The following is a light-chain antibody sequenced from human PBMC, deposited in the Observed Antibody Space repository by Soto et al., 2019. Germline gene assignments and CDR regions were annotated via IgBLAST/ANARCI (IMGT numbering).Light chain of an antibody. J-gene: IGKJ1*01. CDR1: QGIGTR. V-gene: IGKV1-6*01. Sequence: AIQMTQSPSSLSASVGDRVTITCRASQGIGTRLGWYQQKPGKAPQVLIYAASTLQSGVPSTFSGSGSGTDFTLTINCLQPEDFATYFCLQDYTYPWTFGQGTRVEVK. CDR3: LQDYTYPWT. CDR2: AAS.